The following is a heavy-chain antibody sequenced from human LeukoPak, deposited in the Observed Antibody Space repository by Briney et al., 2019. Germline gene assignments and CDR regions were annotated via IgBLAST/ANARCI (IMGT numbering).Heavy chain of an antibody. V-gene: IGHV4-38-2*02. CDR2: IYHSGST. J-gene: IGHJ4*02. CDR1: GYSISSGYY. CDR3: ARASHDYGDYSHFDY. D-gene: IGHD4-17*01. Sequence: SETLSLTCTVSGYSISSGYYWGWLRQPPGRGLEWIGTIYHSGSTYYNPSLKSRVTISVDTSKNQFSLKLSSVTAADTAVYYCARASHDYGDYSHFDYWGQGTLVTVSS.